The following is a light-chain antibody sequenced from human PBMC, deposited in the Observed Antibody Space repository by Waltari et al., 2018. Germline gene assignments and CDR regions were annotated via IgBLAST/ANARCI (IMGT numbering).Light chain of an antibody. CDR1: QSISSD. V-gene: IGKV1-39*01. J-gene: IGKJ2*01. CDR3: QQSYSTPDT. Sequence: DIQMTQSPSSLSASVGDRVTITCRTSQSISSDLNWYQQKPGKAPKLLIYAASSLQSGVPSMFSGSGSGTDFTLTISSLQPEDFATYYCQQSYSTPDTFGQGTKLEIK. CDR2: AAS.